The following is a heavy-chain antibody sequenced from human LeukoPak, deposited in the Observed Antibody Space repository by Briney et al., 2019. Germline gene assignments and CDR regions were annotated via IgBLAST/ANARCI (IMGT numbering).Heavy chain of an antibody. J-gene: IGHJ4*02. V-gene: IGHV4-59*01. D-gene: IGHD3-22*01. CDR1: GGSISTYY. CDR3: ARGVVVTNLDY. Sequence: KPSETLSLTCTVSGGSISTYYWSWIRQPPGKGLECIGFVYYSGSTNYNPSLKSRVTISVDTSKNQFSLKLSSVTTADTAVYYCARGVVVTNLDYWGQGTLVTVSS. CDR2: VYYSGST.